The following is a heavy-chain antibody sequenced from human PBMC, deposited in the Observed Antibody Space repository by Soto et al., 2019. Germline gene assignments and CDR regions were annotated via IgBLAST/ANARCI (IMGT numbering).Heavy chain of an antibody. CDR2: IYYSGST. D-gene: IGHD6-13*01. Sequence: PSEPLSLTCTVSGGSISSGGYYWSWIRQHPGKGLEWIGYIYYSGSTYYNPSLKSRATISVETSKNQFSLKLSSVTAADTAVYYCARDYLVLRQQRKAGYYYYGMDVWGQGTTVTVSS. J-gene: IGHJ6*02. CDR3: ARDYLVLRQQRKAGYYYYGMDV. CDR1: GGSISSGGYY. V-gene: IGHV4-31*02.